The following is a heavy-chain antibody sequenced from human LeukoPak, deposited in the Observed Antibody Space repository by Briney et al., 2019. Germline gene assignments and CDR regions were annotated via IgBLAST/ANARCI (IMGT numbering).Heavy chain of an antibody. Sequence: GGSLRLSCAASGFTVSSNYMSWVRQAPGKGLEWVSVIYSGGSTYYADSVKGRFTISRDNAKSSLYLQMNSLRDEDTAVYYCARDNSGYCSSTSCYGSKVWFDPWGQGTLVTVSS. CDR3: ARDNSGYCSSTSCYGSKVWFDP. J-gene: IGHJ5*02. D-gene: IGHD2-2*01. V-gene: IGHV3-66*01. CDR1: GFTVSSNY. CDR2: IYSGGST.